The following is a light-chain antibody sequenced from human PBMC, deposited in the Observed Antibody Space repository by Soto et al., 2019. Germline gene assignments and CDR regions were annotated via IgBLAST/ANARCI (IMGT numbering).Light chain of an antibody. Sequence: QSVLTQPASVSGCPGQSITVSCTWTSSDIDAYNYVSWYQQHPGKAPKLMIYDVSNRPSGISNRFSGSKSGNTASLTISGLQAEDEADYYCGSYTTSSNYVFGTGTKVTVL. V-gene: IGLV2-14*01. CDR2: DVS. J-gene: IGLJ1*01. CDR1: SSDIDAYNY. CDR3: GSYTTSSNYV.